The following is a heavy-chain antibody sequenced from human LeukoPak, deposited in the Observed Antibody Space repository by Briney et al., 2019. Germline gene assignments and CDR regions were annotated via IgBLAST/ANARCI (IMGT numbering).Heavy chain of an antibody. D-gene: IGHD3-10*01. CDR3: GRESIGAFDY. Sequence: GRSLRLSCAASGFTFSSYAMHWVRQAPGKGLEWVAVISYDGSNKYCADSVKGRFTISRDNSKNTLYLQMNNLRAEDTAVYYGGRESIGAFDYWGQGTLVTVSS. CDR1: GFTFSSYA. V-gene: IGHV3-30*04. J-gene: IGHJ4*02. CDR2: ISYDGSNK.